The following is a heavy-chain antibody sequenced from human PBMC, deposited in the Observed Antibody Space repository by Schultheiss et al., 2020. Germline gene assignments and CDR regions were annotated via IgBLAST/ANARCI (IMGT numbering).Heavy chain of an antibody. CDR3: ARHEAYGSGSYDYYYYGMDV. Sequence: SQTLSLTCTVSGCSISSYYWSWIRQPAGKGLEGIGRIYTSGSTNYNPSLKSRVTISVDTSKNQFSLKLSSVTAADTAVYYCARHEAYGSGSYDYYYYGMDVWGQGTTVTVSS. CDR2: IYTSGST. J-gene: IGHJ6*02. CDR1: GCSISSYY. D-gene: IGHD3-10*01. V-gene: IGHV4-4*07.